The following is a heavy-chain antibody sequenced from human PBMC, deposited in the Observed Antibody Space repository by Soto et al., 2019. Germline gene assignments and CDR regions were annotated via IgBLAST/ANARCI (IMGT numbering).Heavy chain of an antibody. Sequence: QVQLVQSGAEVKKPGASVKVSCKASGYTFTGYYMHWVRQAPGQGLEWMGWINPNSGGTNYAQKCPGWXXMXGXXDISTAYMELSRRRSDDTAVYCWAREDGSGRRFDYWGQGILVTVSS. J-gene: IGHJ4*02. CDR3: AREDGSGRRFDY. V-gene: IGHV1-2*04. CDR1: GYTFTGYY. CDR2: INPNSGGT. D-gene: IGHD6-19*01.